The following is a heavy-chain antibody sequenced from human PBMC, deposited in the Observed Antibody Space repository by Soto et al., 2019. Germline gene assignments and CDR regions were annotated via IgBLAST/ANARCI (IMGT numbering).Heavy chain of an antibody. Sequence: SVKVSCKASGGTFSSFGISWVWQAPGQGLEWMGGIIPVFGRPNYAQRFRGRLTITADESTNTSYMELIDLTSEDTAVYYCAREASGYDFWGQGTQVTVSS. CDR1: GGTFSSFG. CDR2: IIPVFGRP. J-gene: IGHJ1*01. V-gene: IGHV1-69*13. D-gene: IGHD5-12*01. CDR3: AREASGYDF.